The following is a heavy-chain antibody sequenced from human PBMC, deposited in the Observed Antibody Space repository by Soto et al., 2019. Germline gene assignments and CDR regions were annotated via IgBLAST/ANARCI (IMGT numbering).Heavy chain of an antibody. CDR1: GFTFSSYS. CDR2: ISSSSSYI. CDR3: ARERYDSSGCIDY. V-gene: IGHV3-21*01. D-gene: IGHD3-22*01. J-gene: IGHJ4*02. Sequence: GSLRLSCAASGFTFSSYSMNWVRQAPGKGLEWVSSISSSSSYIYYADSVKGRFTISRDNAKNSLYLQMNSLRAEDTAVYYCARERYDSSGCIDYWGQGTLVTVSS.